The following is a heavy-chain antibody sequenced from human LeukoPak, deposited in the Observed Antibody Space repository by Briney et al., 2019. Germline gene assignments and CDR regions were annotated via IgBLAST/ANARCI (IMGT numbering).Heavy chain of an antibody. Sequence: GGSLRLSCSASGFTFSNYAMHWVRQAPGKGLEYVSLINSNGGSTYYADSVKGRFTSSRDNSKNTLYLQMSSLRAEDTAVYYCVKSPLQWLLFDYWGQGTLVTASS. D-gene: IGHD3-3*01. J-gene: IGHJ4*02. V-gene: IGHV3-64D*09. CDR1: GFTFSNYA. CDR2: INSNGGST. CDR3: VKSPLQWLLFDY.